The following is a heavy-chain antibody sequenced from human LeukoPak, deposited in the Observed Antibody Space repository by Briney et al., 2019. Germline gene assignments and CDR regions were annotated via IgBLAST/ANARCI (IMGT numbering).Heavy chain of an antibody. CDR3: ARGFGSGGSCYDY. D-gene: IGHD2-15*01. CDR2: INHSGST. CDR1: GGSFSGYY. V-gene: IGHV4-34*01. J-gene: IGHJ4*02. Sequence: SSGTLPLTCAVYGGSFSGYYWSWIRQPPGKGLEWIGEINHSGSTNYNPSLKSRVTISVDTSKNQFSLKLSSVTAADTAVYYCARGFGSGGSCYDYWGQGTLVTVSS.